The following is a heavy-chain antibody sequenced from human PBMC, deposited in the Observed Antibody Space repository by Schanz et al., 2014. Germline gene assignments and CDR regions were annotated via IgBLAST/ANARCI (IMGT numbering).Heavy chain of an antibody. CDR2: IMPLRGIG. V-gene: IGHV1-69*02. Sequence: QVQLVQSEAEVKKPGSSVKVSCQAFGDTFSKYNIMWVRQVPGQGLEWLGRIMPLRGIGNNAWKFQDRLTITADKSMNITYMELSSLGAEDTAVYYCTRLRRADPNGFDVWGQGTTVTVS. J-gene: IGHJ6*02. CDR3: TRLRRADPNGFDV. D-gene: IGHD6-19*01. CDR1: GDTFSKYN.